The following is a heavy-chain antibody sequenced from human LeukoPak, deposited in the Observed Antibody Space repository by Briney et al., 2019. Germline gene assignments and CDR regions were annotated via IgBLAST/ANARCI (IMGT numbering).Heavy chain of an antibody. Sequence: QPGRSLRLSCAASGFTFDDYAMHWVRQAPGKGLEWVSGISWNSGSIGYADSVKGRFTISRDNAKNSLYLQMNSLRAEDTALYYCAKGSYYYYYYMDVWAKGPRSPSP. CDR1: GFTFDDYA. CDR2: ISWNSGSI. J-gene: IGHJ6*03. V-gene: IGHV3-9*01. CDR3: AKGSYYYYYYMDV. D-gene: IGHD1-26*01.